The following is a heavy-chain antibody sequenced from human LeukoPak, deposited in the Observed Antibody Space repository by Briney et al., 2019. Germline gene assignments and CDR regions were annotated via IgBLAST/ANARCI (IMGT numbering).Heavy chain of an antibody. D-gene: IGHD6-13*01. Sequence: GGSLRLSCAASGFTFDDYAMHWVRQAPGKGLEWVSGISWNSGSIGYADSVKGRFTISRDNAKNSLYLQMNSLRAEDTALYYCAKSVGSSSWEDYFDYWGQGTLVTVSS. CDR3: AKSVGSSSWEDYFDY. CDR1: GFTFDDYA. CDR2: ISWNSGSI. J-gene: IGHJ4*02. V-gene: IGHV3-9*01.